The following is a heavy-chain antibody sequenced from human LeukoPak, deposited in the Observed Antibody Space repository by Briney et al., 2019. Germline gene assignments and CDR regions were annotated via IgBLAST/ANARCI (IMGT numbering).Heavy chain of an antibody. Sequence: PGRSLRLSCAASGFPFSSYEMNWVRQAPGKGLEWVSYISQSTIYYADSVRGRFTISRDNTKNSLYLQMNSLRVEDTAVYYCARGRSYSVHWGQGTLVTVSS. CDR1: GFPFSSYE. J-gene: IGHJ4*02. CDR2: ISQSTI. V-gene: IGHV3-48*03. D-gene: IGHD1-26*01. CDR3: ARGRSYSVH.